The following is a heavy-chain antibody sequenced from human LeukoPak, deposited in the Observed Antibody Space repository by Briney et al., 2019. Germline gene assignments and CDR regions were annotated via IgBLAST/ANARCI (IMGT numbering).Heavy chain of an antibody. CDR1: DGSISIYY. J-gene: IGHJ4*02. Sequence: SETLSLTCTVSDGSISIYYWNWIRQPPGKGLEWIGYIYNSGSSTIYNPSLQSRVTISVDMSKNQFSLRLSSVTAADTAVYFCVRDRELTYWGQGILVTVSS. CDR3: VRDRELTY. CDR2: IYNSGSST. V-gene: IGHV4-59*01. D-gene: IGHD3-10*01.